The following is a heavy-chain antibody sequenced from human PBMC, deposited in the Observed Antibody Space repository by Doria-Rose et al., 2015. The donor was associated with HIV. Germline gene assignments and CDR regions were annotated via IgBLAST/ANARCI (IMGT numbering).Heavy chain of an antibody. J-gene: IGHJ4*02. CDR1: GVSLSSPGMG. CDR3: ARIKSSRWYHKYYFDF. CDR2: ISSDDER. D-gene: IGHD6-13*01. Sequence: QVTLKESGPVLVKPTETLTLTCTVSGVSLSSPGMGVSWIRQPPGKALEWLANISSDDERSYKTSLKSRLTISRGTPKSQVVLTVTDMDPVDTATYYCARIKSSRWYHKYYFDFWGQGTLVIVSA. V-gene: IGHV2-26*01.